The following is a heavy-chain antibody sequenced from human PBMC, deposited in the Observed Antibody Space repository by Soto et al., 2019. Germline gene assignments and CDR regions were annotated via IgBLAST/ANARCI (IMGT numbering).Heavy chain of an antibody. CDR1: GFSLSTSGVG. CDR2: IYWDDDK. D-gene: IGHD5-12*01. J-gene: IGHJ4*02. Sequence: QITLKESGPTLVKPTQTLTLTCTFSGFSLSTSGVGVGWIRQPPGKALEWLALIYWDDDKRYSPSLKSRLTITKDTSKNPGGLTMTNMDPVDTATYYCAHKGDGYRGFKYWGQGTLVTVSS. CDR3: AHKGDGYRGFKY. V-gene: IGHV2-5*02.